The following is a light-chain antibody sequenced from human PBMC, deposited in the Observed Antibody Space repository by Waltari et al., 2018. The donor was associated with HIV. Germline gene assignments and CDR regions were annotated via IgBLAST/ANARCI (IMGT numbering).Light chain of an antibody. J-gene: IGKJ1*01. CDR1: QYVSGAH. Sequence: EIVLTQSPDTLSLSPGEKVTLSCRASQYVSGAHLAWYQQKPGQAPRLLIYGASTRATGIPDRFSGSGSGTDFTLTFSGLEPEDVAVYYCQQYGTSPPWTFGRGTKVEIK. CDR3: QQYGTSPPWT. V-gene: IGKV3-20*01. CDR2: GAS.